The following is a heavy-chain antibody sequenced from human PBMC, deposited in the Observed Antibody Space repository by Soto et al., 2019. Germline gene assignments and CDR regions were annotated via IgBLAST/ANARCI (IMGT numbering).Heavy chain of an antibody. CDR2: PIKKVKGYRT. CDR1: GFTLSDHY. D-gene: IGHD3-22*01. V-gene: IGHV3-72*01. Sequence: PVGSLRLSCAGSGFTLSDHYINWVRQAPGKGLEWVGVPIKKVKGYRTSYAASVKGRFTNARDDSKNSVYLQMNSLKAEGTAVYYCVRDTYFPDSNGYTGCFDFWGQGTLVTVSS. CDR3: VRDTYFPDSNGYTGCFDF. J-gene: IGHJ4*02.